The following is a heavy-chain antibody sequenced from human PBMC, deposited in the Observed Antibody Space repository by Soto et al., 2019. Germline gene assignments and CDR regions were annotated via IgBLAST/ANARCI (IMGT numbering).Heavy chain of an antibody. V-gene: IGHV1-3*01. Sequence: SVKVCCKGTAYSSPNYEKHRVRQDPGQRLEWMGRINAGNGNTKYSQKFQGRVTITRDTAASTAYMELSSLRSEDTAVYYCASLIAAHGFGYLGQGTLVPLTS. CDR1: AYSSPNYE. J-gene: IGHJ4*02. CDR3: ASLIAAHGFGY. D-gene: IGHD6-6*01. CDR2: INAGNGNT.